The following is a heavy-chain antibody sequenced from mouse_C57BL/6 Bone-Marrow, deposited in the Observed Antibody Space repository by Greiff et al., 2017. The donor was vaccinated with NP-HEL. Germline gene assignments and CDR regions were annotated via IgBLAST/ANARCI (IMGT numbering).Heavy chain of an antibody. J-gene: IGHJ4*01. D-gene: IGHD1-1*01. CDR3: ARGDYGSSRCGDAMDY. V-gene: IGHV1-80*01. CDR2: IYPGDGDT. CDR1: GYAFSSYW. Sequence: VQLQESGAELVKPGASVKISCKASGYAFSSYWMNWVKERPGKGLEWIGQIYPGDGDTKYNGKFKGKATLTADKSSSTAYMQVSSLTSEDSAVYFCARGDYGSSRCGDAMDYWGRGTSVTVSA.